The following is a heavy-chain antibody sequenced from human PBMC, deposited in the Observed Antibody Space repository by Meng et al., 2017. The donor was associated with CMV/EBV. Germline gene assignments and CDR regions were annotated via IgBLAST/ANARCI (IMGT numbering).Heavy chain of an antibody. CDR1: GFPFSSYR. CDR2: ISSSSSYI. V-gene: IGHV3-21*01. J-gene: IGHJ4*02. Sequence: EVELVESVGGVVKPGGSLRLYRAASGFPFSSYRMNWVRKDPGKGLEWVSSISSSSSYIYYADSVKGRFTISRDNAKNSLYLQMNSLRAEDTAVYYCARGGYWGQGTLVTVSS. CDR3: ARGGY.